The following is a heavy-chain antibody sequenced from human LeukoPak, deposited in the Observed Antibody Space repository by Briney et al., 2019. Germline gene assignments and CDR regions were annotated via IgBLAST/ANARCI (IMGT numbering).Heavy chain of an antibody. Sequence: GGSLRLSCTAAGFNFGTYWMSWVRQSPEKGLEFVANVKYDDTVKNYVDSVKGRFTISRDNPSNSVYLQMDSLRPEDTALYYCARDPDSSAFDYWGQGAQVTVSS. J-gene: IGHJ4*02. CDR2: VKYDDTVK. V-gene: IGHV3-7*01. CDR3: ARDPDSSAFDY. D-gene: IGHD2-15*01. CDR1: GFNFGTYW.